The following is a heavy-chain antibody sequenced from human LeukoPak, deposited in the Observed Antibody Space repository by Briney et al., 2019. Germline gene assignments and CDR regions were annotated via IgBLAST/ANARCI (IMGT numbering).Heavy chain of an antibody. J-gene: IGHJ6*03. Sequence: ASVKVSCKASGYTFTSYGISWVRQAPGQGLEWMGWISAYNGNTNYAQKLQGRVTMTTDTSTSTAYIELSSLRSEDTAVYYCARCLAVAGPYMDVWGKGTTVTVSS. V-gene: IGHV1-18*01. D-gene: IGHD6-19*01. CDR2: ISAYNGNT. CDR3: ARCLAVAGPYMDV. CDR1: GYTFTSYG.